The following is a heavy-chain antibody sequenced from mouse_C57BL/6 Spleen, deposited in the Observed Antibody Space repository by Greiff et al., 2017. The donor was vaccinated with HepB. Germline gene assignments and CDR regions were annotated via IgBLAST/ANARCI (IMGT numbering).Heavy chain of an antibody. Sequence: DVHLVESGGGLVKPGGTLTLSCAASGFTFSDYGMHWVRQAPGKGLEWVAYISSGSSTNYYADTVKGRCTISSDNAKNSLFMRMTSLRSEDTAKYYCARGEAASGTLDYWGQGTTLTVSS. D-gene: IGHD4-1*01. CDR3: ARGEAASGTLDY. CDR1: GFTFSDYG. J-gene: IGHJ2*01. CDR2: ISSGSSTN. V-gene: IGHV5-17*01.